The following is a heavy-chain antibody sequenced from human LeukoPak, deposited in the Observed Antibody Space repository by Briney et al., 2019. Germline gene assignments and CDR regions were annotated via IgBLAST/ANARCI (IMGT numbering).Heavy chain of an antibody. J-gene: IGHJ4*02. CDR2: ISYSGNT. CDR1: GGSISSYY. CDR3: ARLILSGSYLYYFDY. Sequence: SETLSLTCTVSGGSISSYYWSWVRQPPGKGLERIGYISYSGNTNYNSSLKSRATISVDVSKNQFSLRLSSVTAADTAVYHCARLILSGSYLYYFDYWGQGTLVTVSS. V-gene: IGHV4-59*08. D-gene: IGHD1-26*01.